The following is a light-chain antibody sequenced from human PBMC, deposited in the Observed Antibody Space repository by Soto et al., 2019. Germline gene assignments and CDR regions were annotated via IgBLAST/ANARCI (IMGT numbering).Light chain of an antibody. CDR2: DAS. CDR1: QDISNY. CDR3: QQYDNLYT. J-gene: IGKJ2*01. Sequence: DIQMTQSPSSLSASVGYRVTITCQASQDISNYLNWYKQKPGKAPKHLIYDASNLETGVPSRFSGSGPGTDFTFTISSLQPEDIATYYCQQYDNLYTFGQGTKLEIK. V-gene: IGKV1-33*01.